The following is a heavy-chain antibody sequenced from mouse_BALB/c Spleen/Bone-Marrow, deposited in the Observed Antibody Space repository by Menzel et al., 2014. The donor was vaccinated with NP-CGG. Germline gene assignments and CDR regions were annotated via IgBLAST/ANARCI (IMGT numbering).Heavy chain of an antibody. CDR1: GFDFSRYW. J-gene: IGHJ3*01. CDR3: ARLGYYGSYAY. V-gene: IGHV4-1*02. Sequence: EVQLVESGGGLVQPGGSLKLSCAASGFDFSRYWMSWVRQAPGKGLEWIGEINPDSSTINYTPSLKDKFIISRDNAKNTLYLQMCKVRSEDTALYYCARLGYYGSYAYWGQGTLVTVSA. CDR2: INPDSSTI. D-gene: IGHD1-1*01.